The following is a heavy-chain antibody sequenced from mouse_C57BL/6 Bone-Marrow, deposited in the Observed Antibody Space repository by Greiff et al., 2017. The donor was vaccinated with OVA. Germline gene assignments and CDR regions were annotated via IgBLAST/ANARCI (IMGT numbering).Heavy chain of an antibody. V-gene: IGHV7-1*01. CDR3: ARDAGYSNYEAWFAY. CDR2: SRNKANDYTT. D-gene: IGHD2-5*01. CDR1: GFTFSDFY. J-gene: IGHJ3*01. Sequence: EVNVVESGGGLVQSGRSLRLSCATSGFTFSDFYMEWVRQAPGKGLEWIAASRNKANDYTTEYSASVKGRFIVSRDTSQSILYLQMNALRAEDTAIYYCARDAGYSNYEAWFAYWGQGTLVTVSA.